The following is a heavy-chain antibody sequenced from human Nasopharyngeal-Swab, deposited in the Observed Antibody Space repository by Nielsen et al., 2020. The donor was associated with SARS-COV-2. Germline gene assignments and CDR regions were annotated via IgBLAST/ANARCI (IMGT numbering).Heavy chain of an antibody. J-gene: IGHJ6*03. CDR2: IYHSGST. Sequence: SETLSLTCAVSGGSISSGGYSWSWIRQPPGKGLEWIGYIYHSGSTYYNPSLKSRVTISVDRSKNQFSLKLSSVTAADTAVYYCARQAHQAWYSSGAPPGSGYYYMDVWGKGTTVTVSS. CDR3: ARQAHQAWYSSGAPPGSGYYYMDV. CDR1: GGSISSGGYS. V-gene: IGHV4-30-2*01. D-gene: IGHD6-19*01.